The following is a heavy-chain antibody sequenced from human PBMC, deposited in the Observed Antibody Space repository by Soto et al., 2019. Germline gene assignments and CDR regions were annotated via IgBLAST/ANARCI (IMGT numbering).Heavy chain of an antibody. CDR2: IYYSGST. Sequence: SETLSLTCTVSGGSISSGDYYWSWIRQPPGKGLEWIGYIYYSGSTYYNPSLKSRVTISVDTSKNQFSLKLSSVTAADTAVYYCARAGSNSSWPKGNWFDPWGQGTLVTVSS. V-gene: IGHV4-30-4*01. CDR1: GGSISSGDYY. CDR3: ARAGSNSSWPKGNWFDP. D-gene: IGHD6-13*01. J-gene: IGHJ5*02.